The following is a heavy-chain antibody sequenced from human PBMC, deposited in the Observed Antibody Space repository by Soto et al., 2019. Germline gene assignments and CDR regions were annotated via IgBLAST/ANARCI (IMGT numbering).Heavy chain of an antibody. Sequence: QVQLVESGGGVVQPGRSLRLSCAASGFTFSSYGMHWVRQAPGKGLEWVAVIWYDGSNKYYADSVKGRFTISRDNSKNTLYLQMNSLRAEDTAVYYCARDGHQKIWFGESLADGNYYYGMDVWGQGTTVTVSS. CDR3: ARDGHQKIWFGESLADGNYYYGMDV. V-gene: IGHV3-33*01. CDR2: IWYDGSNK. CDR1: GFTFSSYG. J-gene: IGHJ6*02. D-gene: IGHD3-10*01.